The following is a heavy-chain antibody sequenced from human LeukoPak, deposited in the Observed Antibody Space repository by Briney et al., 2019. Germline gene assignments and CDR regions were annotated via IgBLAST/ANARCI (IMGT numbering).Heavy chain of an antibody. Sequence: ASVKFSFKASGYTFTCYYMHWVRQAPGQGREWMGWINPNSGGTNYAQQFQGRVTMTRDTSISTAYMELSRLRSDDTAVYYCASWIQLWLDYWGQGTLVTVSS. D-gene: IGHD5-18*01. CDR2: INPNSGGT. CDR1: GYTFTCYY. V-gene: IGHV1-2*02. J-gene: IGHJ4*02. CDR3: ASWIQLWLDY.